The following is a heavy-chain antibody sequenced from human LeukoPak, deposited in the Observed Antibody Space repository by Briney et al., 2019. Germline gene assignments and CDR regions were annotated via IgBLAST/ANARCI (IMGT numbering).Heavy chain of an antibody. CDR1: GGSFSGYY. D-gene: IGHD5-12*01. V-gene: IGHV4-34*01. CDR3: ARGRYTVGSDY. Sequence: KPSETLSLTCAVYGGSFSGYYWSWIRQPPGKGLEWIGEINHSGSTNYNPSLKSRVTISVDTSKNQFSLKLSSVTAADTAVYYCARGRYTVGSDYWGQGTLVTVSS. CDR2: INHSGST. J-gene: IGHJ4*02.